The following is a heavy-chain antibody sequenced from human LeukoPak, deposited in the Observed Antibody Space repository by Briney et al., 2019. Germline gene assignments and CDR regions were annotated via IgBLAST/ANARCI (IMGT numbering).Heavy chain of an antibody. D-gene: IGHD2-2*01. CDR2: INPSGGST. V-gene: IGHV1-46*01. CDR1: GYTFTSYY. CDR3: ARNRRGIVVVPAANWFDP. J-gene: IGHJ5*02. Sequence: VASVKVSFKASGYTFTSYYMHWVRQAPGQGLEWMGIINPSGGSTSYAQKFQGRVTMTRDTSTSTVYMELSSLRSEDTAVYYCARNRRGIVVVPAANWFDPWGQGTLVTVSS.